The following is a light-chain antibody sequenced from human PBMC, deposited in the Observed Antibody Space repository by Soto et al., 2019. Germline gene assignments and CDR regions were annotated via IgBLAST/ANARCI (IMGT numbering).Light chain of an antibody. CDR1: QDISNY. CDR3: QHYDNHPFT. V-gene: IGKV1-33*01. CDR2: DAS. J-gene: IGKJ3*01. Sequence: DIQMTQSPSSLSASVGDRVTITCQASQDISNYLNWYQQKPGKAPKLLIYDASNLETGVPSRFSGSGSGTDFTFTISSLQTEDIATYYCQHYDNHPFTFGPGTKVDIK.